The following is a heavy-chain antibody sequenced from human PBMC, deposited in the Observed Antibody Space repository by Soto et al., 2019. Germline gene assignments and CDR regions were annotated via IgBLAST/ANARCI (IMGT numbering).Heavy chain of an antibody. Sequence: EVQLLESGGGLAQPGGSLRISCAVSGITFTNYAMGWVRQAPGKGLEWVSGISGNVGSTTHYADSVKGRFTIARDNSKNFLFLQMNSLRAEDTAVYYCAKHRGFVAGPFDSWGQGTLVIVSS. D-gene: IGHD6-19*01. CDR1: GITFTNYA. V-gene: IGHV3-23*01. J-gene: IGHJ4*02. CDR2: ISGNVGSTT. CDR3: AKHRGFVAGPFDS.